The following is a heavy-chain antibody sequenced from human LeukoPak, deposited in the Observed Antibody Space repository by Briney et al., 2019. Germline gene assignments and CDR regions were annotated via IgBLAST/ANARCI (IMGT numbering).Heavy chain of an antibody. CDR1: GFTFSSHA. CDR3: AKLLGTTWPMWGLDV. D-gene: IGHD1-14*01. V-gene: IGHV3-23*01. J-gene: IGHJ6*02. Sequence: PGGSLRLSCAVSGFTFSSHAMNWVRQAPGEGLEWISGINVRSTGTYYADSVKGRFTVSRDDSKNTLYLQMNTLSVEDTAVYYCAKLLGTTWPMWGLDVWGQGTTVTVSS. CDR2: INVRSTGT.